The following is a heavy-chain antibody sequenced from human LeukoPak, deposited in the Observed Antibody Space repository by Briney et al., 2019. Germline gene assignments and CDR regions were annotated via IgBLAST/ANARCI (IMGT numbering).Heavy chain of an antibody. CDR3: ARGIDFWSGFDR. CDR2: ISRSSDTI. J-gene: IGHJ5*02. Sequence: GGSLRLSCAASGFTFNTYSMNWVRQAPGKGLEWVSYISRSSDTIYYGDSVKGRFTISRDSAKNSLYLQMNSLRAEDTAVYYCARGIDFWSGFDRWGQGTLVTVSS. D-gene: IGHD3-3*01. V-gene: IGHV3-48*01. CDR1: GFTFNTYS.